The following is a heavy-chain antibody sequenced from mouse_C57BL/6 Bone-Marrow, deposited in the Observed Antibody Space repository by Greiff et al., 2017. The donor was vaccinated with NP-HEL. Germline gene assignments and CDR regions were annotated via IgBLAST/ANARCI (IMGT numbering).Heavy chain of an antibody. J-gene: IGHJ2*01. CDR3: ARPSYYFDY. Sequence: EVKLQESGGGLVQPGGSLKLSCAASGFTFSDYYMYWVRQTPEKRLEWVAYISNGGGSTYYPDTVKGRFTISRDNAKNTLYLQMSRLKSEDTAMYYCARPSYYFDYWGQGTTLTVSS. CDR1: GFTFSDYY. V-gene: IGHV5-12*01. CDR2: ISNGGGST.